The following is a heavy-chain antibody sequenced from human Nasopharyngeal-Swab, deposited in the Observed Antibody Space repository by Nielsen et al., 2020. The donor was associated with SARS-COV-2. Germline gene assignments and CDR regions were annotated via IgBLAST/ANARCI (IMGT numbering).Heavy chain of an antibody. CDR2: IIPIFGTA. V-gene: IGHV1-69*01. CDR3: ARGEGPLGYFDY. J-gene: IGHJ4*02. Sequence: WVRQAPGQGLEWMGGIIPIFGTANYAQKFQGRVTITADESTSTAYMELSSLRSEDTAVYYCARGEGPLGYFDYWGQGPWSPSPQ. D-gene: IGHD6-13*01.